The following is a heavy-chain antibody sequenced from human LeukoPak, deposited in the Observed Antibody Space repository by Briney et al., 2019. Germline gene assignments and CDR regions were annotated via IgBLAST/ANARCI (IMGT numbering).Heavy chain of an antibody. CDR2: IIPIFGTA. CDR1: GGTFSSYA. Sequence: EASVKVSCKASGGTFSSYAISWVRQAPGQGLEWMGGIIPIFGTANYAQKFQGRVTITTDESTSTAYMELSSLRSEDTAVYYCARGGYCSSTSCYWEPNWFDPWAREPWSPSPQ. V-gene: IGHV1-69*05. D-gene: IGHD2-2*01. J-gene: IGHJ5*02. CDR3: ARGGYCSSTSCYWEPNWFDP.